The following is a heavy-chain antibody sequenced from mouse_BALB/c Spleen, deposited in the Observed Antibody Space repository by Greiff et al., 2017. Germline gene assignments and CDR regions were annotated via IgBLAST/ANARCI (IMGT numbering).Heavy chain of an antibody. CDR3: GRSGRYDVDVHYAMDY. CDR2: INPYNGDT. J-gene: IGHJ4*01. V-gene: IGHV1-37*01. Sequence: VHVKQSGPELVKPGASVKISCKASGYSFTGYFMNWVKQSHGKSLEWIGRINPYNGDTFYNQKFKGKATLTVDKSSSTAHMELLSLTSEDSAVYYCGRSGRYDVDVHYAMDYWGQGTSVTVSS. CDR1: GYSFTGYF. D-gene: IGHD2-14*01.